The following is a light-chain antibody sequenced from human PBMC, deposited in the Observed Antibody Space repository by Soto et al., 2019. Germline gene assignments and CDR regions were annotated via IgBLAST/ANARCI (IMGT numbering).Light chain of an antibody. CDR2: GAF. J-gene: IGKJ1*01. CDR1: QSVRSN. Sequence: EIVMTQSPGTLSLSPGERATLSCRASQSVRSNLAWYQQIPGQAPRLLIYGAFTRATGIPARFSGSGSGTEFTLAISSLQSEDFAVYYRQQYNDWPQTFGLGTKVDIK. CDR3: QQYNDWPQT. V-gene: IGKV3-15*01.